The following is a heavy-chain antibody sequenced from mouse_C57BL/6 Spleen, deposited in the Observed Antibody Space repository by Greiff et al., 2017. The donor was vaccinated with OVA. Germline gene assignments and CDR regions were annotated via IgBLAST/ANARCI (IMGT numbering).Heavy chain of an antibody. D-gene: IGHD2-4*01. J-gene: IGHJ3*01. CDR1: GYTFTSYW. CDR2: IHPNSGST. V-gene: IGHV1-64*01. CDR3: ARSGDYDGWFAY. Sequence: QVQLQQPGAELVKPGASVKLSCKASGYTFTSYWMHWVKQRPGQGLEWIGMIHPNSGSTNYNEKFKSKATLTLDKSSSTAYMQLSSLTSEDSAVYYCARSGDYDGWFAYWGQGTLVTVSA.